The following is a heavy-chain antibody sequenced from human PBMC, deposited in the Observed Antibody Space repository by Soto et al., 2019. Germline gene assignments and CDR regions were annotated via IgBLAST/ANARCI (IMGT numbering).Heavy chain of an antibody. V-gene: IGHV3-48*02. J-gene: IGHJ4*02. Sequence: GGSLRLSCAASGFTFSSYSMNWVRQAPGKGLEWVSYISSSSSTIYYADSVKGRFTISRDNAKNSLYLQMNSLRDEDTAVYYCARERASMVTGHLDYCGQGTLVTVSS. CDR1: GFTFSSYS. D-gene: IGHD5-18*01. CDR3: ARERASMVTGHLDY. CDR2: ISSSSSTI.